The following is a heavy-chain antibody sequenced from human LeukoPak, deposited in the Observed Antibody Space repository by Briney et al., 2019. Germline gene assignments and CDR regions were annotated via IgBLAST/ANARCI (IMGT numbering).Heavy chain of an antibody. V-gene: IGHV1-46*01. CDR2: INPSGGTT. Sequence: GGSVNVSCKASGYTFTSYYMHWVRQAPGQGLEWMGIINPSGGTTIYAPKFQGRVTMTTDASTSTVYMELSSLRSEDTAVYYCARDLLTTVTPGGYYGMDVWGQGTTVTVSS. CDR1: GYTFTSYY. CDR3: ARDLLTTVTPGGYYGMDV. J-gene: IGHJ6*02. D-gene: IGHD4-17*01.